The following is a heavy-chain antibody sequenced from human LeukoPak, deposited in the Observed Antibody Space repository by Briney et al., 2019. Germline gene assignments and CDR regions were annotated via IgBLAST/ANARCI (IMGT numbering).Heavy chain of an antibody. Sequence: GGSLRLSCAASGFTFSSYAMSWVRQAPGKGLEWVSSISSGGGSTYYADSVKGRFTISRDNSKNTLFLQMNSLRAEDTAIYYCAKDSRNFDYWGQGTLVTVSS. CDR1: GFTFSSYA. J-gene: IGHJ4*02. CDR3: AKDSRNFDY. V-gene: IGHV3-23*01. CDR2: ISSGGGST.